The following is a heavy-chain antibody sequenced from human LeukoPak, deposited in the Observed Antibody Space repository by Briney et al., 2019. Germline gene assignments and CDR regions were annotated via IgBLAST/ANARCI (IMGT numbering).Heavy chain of an antibody. CDR1: GFTFSSYS. J-gene: IGHJ6*02. D-gene: IGHD3-3*01. Sequence: GGSLRLSCAASGFTFSSYSMNWVRQAPGKGLEWVSSISSSSSYIYYADSVKGRFTIYRDNAKNSLYLQMNSLRAEDTAVYYCARVEEEWLRGRSYYGMDVWGQGTTVTVSS. CDR2: ISSSSSYI. V-gene: IGHV3-21*01. CDR3: ARVEEEWLRGRSYYGMDV.